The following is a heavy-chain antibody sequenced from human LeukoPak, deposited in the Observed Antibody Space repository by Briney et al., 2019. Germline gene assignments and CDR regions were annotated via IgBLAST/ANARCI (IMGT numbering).Heavy chain of an antibody. CDR1: GGSISSSSYY. V-gene: IGHV4-39*07. J-gene: IGHJ4*02. Sequence: SETLSLTCTVSGGSISSSSYYWGWIRQPPGKGLEWIGSNSGSTYYNPSLKSRVTISVDTSKNQFSLKLSSVTAADTAVYYCARGYRMQWLVPLYYFDYWGQGTLVTVSS. D-gene: IGHD6-19*01. CDR3: ARGYRMQWLVPLYYFDY. CDR2: NSGST.